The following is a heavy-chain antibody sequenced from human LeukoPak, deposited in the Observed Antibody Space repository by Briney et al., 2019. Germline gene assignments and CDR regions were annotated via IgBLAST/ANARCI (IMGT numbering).Heavy chain of an antibody. Sequence: SETLSLTCTVSGGSISSYYWSWIRQPPGKGLEWIGNIYSSGTTNYNPSLKSRVTISMDTSKNQFSLKLSSVTAADTAVYYCARAKIWSPVYLSHWGQGTLVTVSS. D-gene: IGHD3-10*01. V-gene: IGHV4-59*13. CDR2: IYSSGTT. CDR3: ARAKIWSPVYLSH. CDR1: GGSISSYY. J-gene: IGHJ4*02.